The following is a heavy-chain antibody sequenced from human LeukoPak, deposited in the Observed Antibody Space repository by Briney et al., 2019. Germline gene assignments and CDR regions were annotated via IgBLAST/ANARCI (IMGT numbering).Heavy chain of an antibody. CDR1: GASFSNDY. Sequence: SETLSLTCTVSGASFSNDYWSWVRQAPGKGLGWIGYIYHNGRTSYNPSLKRRLSMSIETSQKQFSLQLISVTAAGTAVYYCARASEGIGYFDTWGRGSLVTVSS. D-gene: IGHD3-16*01. CDR2: IYHNGRT. V-gene: IGHV4-59*01. CDR3: ARASEGIGYFDT. J-gene: IGHJ4*02.